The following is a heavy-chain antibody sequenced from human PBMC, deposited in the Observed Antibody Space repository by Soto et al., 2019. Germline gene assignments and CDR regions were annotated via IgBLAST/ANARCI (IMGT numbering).Heavy chain of an antibody. CDR1: GGSISSGGYY. CDR2: IYYSGST. D-gene: IGHD3-9*01. CDR3: ARGGSEIRYFDWLSTYYYYYGMDV. V-gene: IGHV4-31*03. J-gene: IGHJ6*02. Sequence: SETLSLTCTVSGGSISSGGYYWSWIRQHPGKGLEWIGYIYYSGSTYYNPSLKSRVTISVDTSKNQFTLKLSSVTAADTAVYYCARGGSEIRYFDWLSTYYYYYGMDVWGQGTTVTVSS.